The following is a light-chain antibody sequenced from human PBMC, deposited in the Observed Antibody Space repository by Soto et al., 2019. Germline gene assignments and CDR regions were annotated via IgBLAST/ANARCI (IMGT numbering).Light chain of an antibody. V-gene: IGKV1-5*01. J-gene: IGKJ1*01. CDR2: DAS. Sequence: DIQMTQSPSSLSASVGDRVTITCRASLPISNYLAWYQQKPGKIPNLLIYDASSLESGVPSRFSGSGSGTEFTLTISSLQPDDFATYYCQQYNSYPWTFGQGTKVDIK. CDR1: LPISNY. CDR3: QQYNSYPWT.